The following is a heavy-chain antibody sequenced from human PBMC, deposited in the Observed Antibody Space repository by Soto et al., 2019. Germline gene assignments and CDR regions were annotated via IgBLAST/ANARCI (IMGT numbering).Heavy chain of an antibody. CDR2: TYYRSKWYN. J-gene: IGHJ4*02. Sequence: QSQTLSLTCAISGDSVSSNSAAWNWIRQSPSRGLEWLGRTYYRSKWYNDYAVSVKSRITINPDTSKNQFSLQLNSVTPEDTAVYYCAREGYSSSWYFSDAGYFDYWGQGTLVTVSS. D-gene: IGHD6-13*01. CDR1: GDSVSSNSAA. V-gene: IGHV6-1*01. CDR3: AREGYSSSWYFSDAGYFDY.